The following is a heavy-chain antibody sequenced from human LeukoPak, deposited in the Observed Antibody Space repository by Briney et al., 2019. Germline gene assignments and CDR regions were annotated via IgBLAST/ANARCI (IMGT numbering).Heavy chain of an antibody. V-gene: IGHV3-30*04. CDR3: AKGGADCSGGSCYFQNFDY. CDR1: GFNFNIYA. CDR2: ISYDGSTK. Sequence: GGSLRLSCAASGFNFNIYAMHWVRQAPGKGLEWVAVISYDGSTKYYADSVKGRFTISRDNSKSTLYLQMNSPRAEDTAVYYCAKGGADCSGGSCYFQNFDYWGQGTLVTVSS. D-gene: IGHD2-15*01. J-gene: IGHJ4*02.